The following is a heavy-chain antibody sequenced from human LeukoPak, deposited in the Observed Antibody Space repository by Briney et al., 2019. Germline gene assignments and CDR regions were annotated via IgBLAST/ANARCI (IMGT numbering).Heavy chain of an antibody. Sequence: GGSLRLSCAASGFIFTNYFMSWVRQAPGKGLEWVASIKHDGSEKYYVDSVRGRFTISRDNTMNSLYLQMSSLRAEDTAVYYCATDRGWRTSGYYLYYFEYWGQGTLVTYS. J-gene: IGHJ4*02. CDR1: GFIFTNYF. V-gene: IGHV3-7*01. CDR2: IKHDGSEK. D-gene: IGHD3-3*01. CDR3: ATDRGWRTSGYYLYYFEY.